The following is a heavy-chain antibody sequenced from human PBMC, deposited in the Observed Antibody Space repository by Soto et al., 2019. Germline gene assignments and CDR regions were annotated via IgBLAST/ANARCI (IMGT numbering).Heavy chain of an antibody. J-gene: IGHJ4*02. V-gene: IGHV1-24*01. CDR2: FDPEDGET. CDR1: GYTLTELS. Sequence: ASVKVSCKVSGYTLTELSMHWVRQAPGKGLEWMGGFDPEDGETIYAQKFQGRVTVTEDTSTDTAYMELSGLRSEDTAVYYCATNTRSPSYFDYWGQGTLVTVSS. CDR3: ATNTRSPSYFDY. D-gene: IGHD3-10*01.